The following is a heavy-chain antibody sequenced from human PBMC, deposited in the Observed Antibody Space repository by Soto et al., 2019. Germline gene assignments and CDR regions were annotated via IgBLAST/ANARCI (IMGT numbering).Heavy chain of an antibody. CDR2: ILHDGSAE. CDR3: ARSRDGYSFYFYYGRDG. J-gene: IGHJ6*02. V-gene: IGHV3-33*05. D-gene: IGHD4-4*01. Sequence: QVQLVESGGGVVQPGRSLRLSCAASGFTFSSYGMHWVRQAPGKGLEWMALILHDGSAEYSADSVKGRFTISRDNSKNTLYLQMNSPTAEDTAVYYCARSRDGYSFYFYYGRDGWVQGTTVTVSS. CDR1: GFTFSSYG.